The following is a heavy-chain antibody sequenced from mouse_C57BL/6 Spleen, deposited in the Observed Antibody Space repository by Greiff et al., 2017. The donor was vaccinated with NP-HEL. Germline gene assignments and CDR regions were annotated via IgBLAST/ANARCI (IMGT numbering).Heavy chain of an antibody. CDR3: ARFETGSWFAY. Sequence: QVQLQQPGAELVKPGASVKLSCTASGYTFTSYWMQWVKQRPGQGLEWIGEIDPSDSYTNYNQKFKGKATLTVDTSSSPAYMPLSILTSEDSAVYYCARFETGSWFAYWGQGTLVTVSA. CDR2: IDPSDSYT. CDR1: GYTFTSYW. J-gene: IGHJ3*01. D-gene: IGHD4-1*01. V-gene: IGHV1-50*01.